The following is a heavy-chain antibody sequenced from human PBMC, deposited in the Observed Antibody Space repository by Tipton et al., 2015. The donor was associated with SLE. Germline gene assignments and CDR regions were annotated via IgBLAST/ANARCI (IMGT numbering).Heavy chain of an antibody. CDR2: INHSGST. CDR3: ARGALRGLWDY. CDR1: GFTFSSYA. Sequence: LRLSCAASGFTFSSYAMSWVRQAPGKGLEWIGEINHSGSTNYNPSLKSRVTISVDTSKNQFSLKLSSVTAADTAVYYCARGALRGLWDYWGQGTLVTVS. V-gene: IGHV4-34*01. J-gene: IGHJ4*02. D-gene: IGHD2/OR15-2a*01.